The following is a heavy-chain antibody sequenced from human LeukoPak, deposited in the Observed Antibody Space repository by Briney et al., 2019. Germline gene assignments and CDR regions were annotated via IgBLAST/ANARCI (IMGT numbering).Heavy chain of an antibody. D-gene: IGHD3-22*01. J-gene: IGHJ4*02. V-gene: IGHV4-61*02. CDR3: AREGSIYYYDSSGYLGY. Sequence: KSSETLSLTCTVSGDSTSSGPYYWSWIRQPAGKGLEWIGRIYSGGSTSYNPSLKSRVTISVDTSKNQFSLKLSSVTAADTAIYYCAREGSIYYYDSSGYLGYWGQGTLVTVSS. CDR1: GDSTSSGPYY. CDR2: IYSGGST.